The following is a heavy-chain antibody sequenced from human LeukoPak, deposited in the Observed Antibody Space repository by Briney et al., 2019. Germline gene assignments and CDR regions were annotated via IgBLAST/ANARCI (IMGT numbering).Heavy chain of an antibody. D-gene: IGHD2-2*02. CDR2: ISYDGSNK. Sequence: GRSLRLSCAASGFTFSSYGMHWVRQAPGKGLEWVAVISYDGSNKYYADSVKGRFTISRDNSKNMLYLQMNSLRAEDTAVYFCARPPHSCSSTSCYSQYWGQGTLVTVSP. CDR1: GFTFSSYG. J-gene: IGHJ4*02. CDR3: ARPPHSCSSTSCYSQY. V-gene: IGHV3-30*03.